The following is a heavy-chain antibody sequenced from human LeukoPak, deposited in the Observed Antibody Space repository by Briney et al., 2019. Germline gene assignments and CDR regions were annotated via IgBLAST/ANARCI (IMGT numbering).Heavy chain of an antibody. V-gene: IGHV3-53*01. Sequence: GGSLRLSCAASGFTVSSNYMSWVRQAPGKGLEWVTIIYSGGSTYYADSVKGRFTISRDNAKNSLYLQMNSLRAEDTALYYCARDLVEDGMDVWGQGTTVTVSS. J-gene: IGHJ6*02. D-gene: IGHD1-26*01. CDR2: IYSGGST. CDR3: ARDLVEDGMDV. CDR1: GFTVSSNY.